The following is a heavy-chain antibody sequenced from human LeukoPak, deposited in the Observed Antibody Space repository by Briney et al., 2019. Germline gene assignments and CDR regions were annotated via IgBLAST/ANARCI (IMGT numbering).Heavy chain of an antibody. CDR1: GGSISISSYY. D-gene: IGHD6-19*01. J-gene: IGHJ3*02. CDR2: IYYSGST. V-gene: IGHV4-39*01. Sequence: ASETLSLTCTVSGGSISISSYYWGWIRQPPGKGLEWIGSIYYSGSTYYNPSLKSRGTISVHTSKNQFSLKLSSVTAADTAVYYCARGGIAVAGTVAFDIWGQGTMVTVSS. CDR3: ARGGIAVAGTVAFDI.